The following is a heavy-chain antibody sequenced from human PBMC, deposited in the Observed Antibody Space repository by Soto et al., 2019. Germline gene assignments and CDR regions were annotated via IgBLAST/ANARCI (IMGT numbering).Heavy chain of an antibody. V-gene: IGHV4-61*05. J-gene: IGHJ4*02. D-gene: IGHD2-2*01. CDR2: IHYTGNT. Sequence: PSETLSLTCTVSGDSISSGRYHWGWIRQPPGKGLEFIAYIHYTGNTNYNPSLRSRVTISVDTSKNQFSLKLNSVTAADTAVYYCARRYCSSTICYSALDYWGQGTLVTVSS. CDR3: ARRYCSSTICYSALDY. CDR1: GDSISSGRYH.